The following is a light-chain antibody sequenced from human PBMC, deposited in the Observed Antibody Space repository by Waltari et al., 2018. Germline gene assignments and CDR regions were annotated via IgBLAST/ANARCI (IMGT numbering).Light chain of an antibody. J-gene: IGLJ3*02. CDR1: SSDVGGYHS. CDR2: EVS. V-gene: IGLV2-14*01. Sequence: SALTQPASVSGSPRQPITISCTATSSDVGGYHSVSWYQQHPGKAPKLMIYEVSNRPSGVSNRFSGSKSGNTASLTISGLQAEDEADYYCSSYTSSSTRVFGGGTKLTVL. CDR3: SSYTSSSTRV.